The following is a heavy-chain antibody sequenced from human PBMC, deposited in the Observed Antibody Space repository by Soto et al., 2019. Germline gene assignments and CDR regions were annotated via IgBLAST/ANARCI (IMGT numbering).Heavy chain of an antibody. CDR2: IIPIFGTA. D-gene: IGHD6-19*01. V-gene: IGHV1-69*13. CDR3: ARASIAVAGDDYFDY. J-gene: IGHJ4*02. Sequence: ASVKVSCKASGGTFSSYAISWVRQAPGQGLEWMGGIIPIFGTANYAQKFQGRVTITADESTSTAYMELSSLRSEDTAVYYCARASIAVAGDDYFDYWGQGTLVTVSS. CDR1: GGTFSSYA.